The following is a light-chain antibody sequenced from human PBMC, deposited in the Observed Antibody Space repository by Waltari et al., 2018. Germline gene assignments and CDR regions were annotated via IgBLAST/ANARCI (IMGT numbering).Light chain of an antibody. CDR3: QQYNTYSS. J-gene: IGKJ2*01. Sequence: DIQMTQSPSTLSASVGDRVTITSRASQSISNYLAWYQQKPGKAPNLLIYEASILKSGVSSRFSGSGSGLQVTLTISCLQPGEFATYFCQQYNTYSSLGQGTTLEIK. V-gene: IGKV1-5*03. CDR2: EAS. CDR1: QSISNY.